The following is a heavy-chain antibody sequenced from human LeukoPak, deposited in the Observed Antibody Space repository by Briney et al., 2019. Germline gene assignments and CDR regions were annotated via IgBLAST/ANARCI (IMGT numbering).Heavy chain of an antibody. CDR1: GGSISSGGYY. CDR2: IYYSGST. D-gene: IGHD3-22*01. CDR3: ARHRASSGESTHDAFDI. Sequence: PSETLSLTCTVSGGSISSGGYYWSWIRQHPGKGLEWIGYIYYSGSTYYNPSLKSRVTISVDTSKNQFSLKLSSVTAADTAVYYCARHRASSGESTHDAFDIWGQGTMVTVSS. V-gene: IGHV4-31*03. J-gene: IGHJ3*02.